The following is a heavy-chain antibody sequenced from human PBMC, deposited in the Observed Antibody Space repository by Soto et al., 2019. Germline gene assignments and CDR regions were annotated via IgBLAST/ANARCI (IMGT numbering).Heavy chain of an antibody. CDR3: ARGSLKFDF. V-gene: IGHV4-4*07. D-gene: IGHD3-10*01. J-gene: IGHJ4*02. Sequence: XATLSLPCSVSGGSLSYYYWSWIRQPAGRGLEWIGRIFDSGITNYSPSLRSRITMSVDTSKNRFSLKLSSVTAADTAVYYCARGSLKFDFWGLGTLVTVSS. CDR1: GGSLSYYY. CDR2: IFDSGIT.